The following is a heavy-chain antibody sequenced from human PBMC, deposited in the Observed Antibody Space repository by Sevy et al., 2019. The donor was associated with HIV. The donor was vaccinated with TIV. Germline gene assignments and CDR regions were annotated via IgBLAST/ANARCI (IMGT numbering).Heavy chain of an antibody. CDR2: ISRNGTTI. CDR1: GFPFSDYY. Sequence: GGSLRLSCAASGFPFSDYYMSWMRQAPGEELEWVSYISRNGTTINCADSVKGQFTISRDNAKNSLYLQMNSLRAEDTAVYYCARAGDAYCTNTACNKNWFDPWGQGTLVTVSS. V-gene: IGHV3-11*01. J-gene: IGHJ5*02. CDR3: ARAGDAYCTNTACNKNWFDP. D-gene: IGHD2-8*01.